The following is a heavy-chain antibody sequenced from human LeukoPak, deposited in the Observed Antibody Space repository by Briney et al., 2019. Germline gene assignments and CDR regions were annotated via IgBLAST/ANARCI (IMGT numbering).Heavy chain of an antibody. Sequence: GRSLSLSCAASGFTFSSYAMHWVRQAPGKGLEWVAVISNDGSNKYYAESVKGRFTISRDNSKNTLYLQMNSLRAEDTAVYYCARDRAFPQWSFDYWGQGTLVTVSS. J-gene: IGHJ4*02. V-gene: IGHV3-30-3*01. D-gene: IGHD3-3*02. CDR2: ISNDGSNK. CDR3: ARDRAFPQWSFDY. CDR1: GFTFSSYA.